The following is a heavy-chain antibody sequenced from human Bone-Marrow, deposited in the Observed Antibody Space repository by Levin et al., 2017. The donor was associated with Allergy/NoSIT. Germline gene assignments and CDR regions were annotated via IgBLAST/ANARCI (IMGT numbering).Heavy chain of an antibody. CDR2: IHYSGST. V-gene: IGHV4-31*03. Sequence: SETLSLTCTVSGDSISSGGYYWNWIRQHPGKGLEWIGYIHYSGSTYYNPSLESRVTISLDSSKNQFSLILSSVTAADTAIFYCARSLGQDTGAKRGLDYWGPGTLVTVSS. CDR3: ARSLGQDTGAKRGLDY. D-gene: IGHD5-18*01. J-gene: IGHJ4*02. CDR1: GDSISSGGYY.